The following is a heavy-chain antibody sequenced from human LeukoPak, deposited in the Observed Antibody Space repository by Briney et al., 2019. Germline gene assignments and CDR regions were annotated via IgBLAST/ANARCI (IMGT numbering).Heavy chain of an antibody. CDR3: ARQLGSNGWYY. CDR2: INPSDSYT. J-gene: IGHJ4*02. Sequence: GESLKISCKDSGYSFTSYWIGWVRQMPGKGLEWMGVINPSDSYTRYSPSIQGQVTISADKSISTSYLQWSSLKASDSAMYYCARQLGSNGWYYWGQGTLVTVSS. V-gene: IGHV5-51*01. D-gene: IGHD6-19*01. CDR1: GYSFTSYW.